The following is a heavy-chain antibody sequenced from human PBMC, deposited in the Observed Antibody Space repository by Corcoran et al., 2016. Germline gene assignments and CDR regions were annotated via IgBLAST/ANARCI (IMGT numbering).Heavy chain of an antibody. J-gene: IGHJ4*02. V-gene: IGHV3-48*04. CDR3: ARGEDYGEDY. CDR1: GFTFSNYN. CDR2: ISRSSSTI. D-gene: IGHD4-17*01. Sequence: VQLVESGGGVVQPGRSLRLSCAASGFTFSNYNMNWVRQAPGKGLEWVSYISRSSSTIYYADSVKGRFTISRDNAKNSLFLQMNSLRAEDTAVYYCARGEDYGEDYWGQGTLVTVSS.